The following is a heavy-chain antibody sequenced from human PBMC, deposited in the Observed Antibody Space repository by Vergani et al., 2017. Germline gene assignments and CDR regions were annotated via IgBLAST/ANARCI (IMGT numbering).Heavy chain of an antibody. CDR3: ARDPVVPAAIGAFDI. Sequence: VQLVETGGGLIQPGGSLRLSCAASGFTFSDYYMSWIRQAPGKGLEWVSYISSSGSTIYYADSVKGRFTISRDNAKNSLYLQMNSLRAEDTAVYYCARDPVVPAAIGAFDIWGQGTMVTVSS. D-gene: IGHD2-2*01. V-gene: IGHV3-11*01. J-gene: IGHJ3*02. CDR2: ISSSGSTI. CDR1: GFTFSDYY.